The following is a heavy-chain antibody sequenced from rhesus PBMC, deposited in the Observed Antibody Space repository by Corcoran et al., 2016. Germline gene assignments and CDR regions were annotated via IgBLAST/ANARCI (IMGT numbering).Heavy chain of an antibody. J-gene: IGHJ5-1*01. CDR3: AREPYGNYANRFDV. CDR2: IYGNSAST. D-gene: IGHD4-35*01. Sequence: QVKLQQWGEGLVKPSETLSLTCAVYGGSISGYYYWSWIRQPEGKGLEWIGYIYGNSASTNYNPALKNLVTIAKDTSKNQFSLKLSAVTAADTAVYYCAREPYGNYANRFDVWGPGVLVTVSS. V-gene: IGHV4-73*01. CDR1: GGSISGYYY.